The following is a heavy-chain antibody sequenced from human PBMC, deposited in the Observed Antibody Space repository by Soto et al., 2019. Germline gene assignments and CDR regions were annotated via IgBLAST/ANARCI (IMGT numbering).Heavy chain of an antibody. CDR1: GGSISSGGYY. V-gene: IGHV4-31*03. D-gene: IGHD3-22*01. CDR3: ASQTSNYYDSSGYYFDY. J-gene: IGHJ4*02. Sequence: SETLSLICTVSGGSISSGGYYWSWIRQHPGKGLEWIGYIYYSGSTYYNPSLKSRVTISVDTSKNQFSLKLSSVTAADTAVYYCASQTSNYYDSSGYYFDYWGQGTLVTVSS. CDR2: IYYSGST.